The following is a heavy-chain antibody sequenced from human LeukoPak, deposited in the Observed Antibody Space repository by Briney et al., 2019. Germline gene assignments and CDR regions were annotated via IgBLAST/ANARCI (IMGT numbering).Heavy chain of an antibody. D-gene: IGHD6-19*01. CDR3: ARETKLMGYSSGLGFNY. CDR2: IYYSGST. V-gene: IGHV4-39*07. J-gene: IGHJ4*02. CDR1: GGSISSNNYY. Sequence: PSETLSLTCTVSGGSISSNNYYWGWIRRPPGKGLEWIGIIYYSGSTYYNPSLKSRVTISVDTSKNQFSLKLSSVTAADTAVYYCARETKLMGYSSGLGFNYWGQGTLVTVSS.